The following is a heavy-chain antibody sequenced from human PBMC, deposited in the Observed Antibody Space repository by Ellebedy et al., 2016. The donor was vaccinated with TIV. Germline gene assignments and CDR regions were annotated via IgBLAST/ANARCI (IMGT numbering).Heavy chain of an antibody. D-gene: IGHD3-10*01. V-gene: IGHV1-46*04. CDR2: LIPMYGKT. Sequence: AASVKVSCKASGYTFTGHFMHWVRQAPGQGLEWMGTLIPMYGKTHYAQKLQGRVTIAADESTNTAFMELSSLKSEDTAIYYCARGEYRNWFDPWGQGTLVTVSS. CDR3: ARGEYRNWFDP. CDR1: GYTFTGHF. J-gene: IGHJ5*02.